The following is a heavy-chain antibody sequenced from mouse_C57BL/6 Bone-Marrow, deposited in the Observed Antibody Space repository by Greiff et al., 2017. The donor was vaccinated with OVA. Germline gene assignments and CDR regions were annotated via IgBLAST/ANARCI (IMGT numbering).Heavy chain of an antibody. Sequence: EVKLVESGGDLVKPGGSLKLSCAASGFTFSSYGMSWVRQTPAKRLEWVATISSGGSYTYYPDSVKGRFTISRDNAKNTLYLQISSLKSEDTAMYYCASYYYGSSYVSYWGQGTTLTVSS. CDR1: GFTFSSYG. V-gene: IGHV5-6*01. D-gene: IGHD1-1*01. CDR3: ASYYYGSSYVSY. J-gene: IGHJ2*01. CDR2: ISSGGSYT.